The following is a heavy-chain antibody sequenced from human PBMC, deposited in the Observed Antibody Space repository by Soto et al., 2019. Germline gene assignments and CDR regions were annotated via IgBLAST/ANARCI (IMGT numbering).Heavy chain of an antibody. V-gene: IGHV3-7*01. CDR3: ARDSDYYKADY. D-gene: IGHD2-21*02. J-gene: IGHJ4*02. Sequence: EVQLVESGGGLVQPGGSLRLSCAASGFTFSDYWRGWVRQAPGKGLEWVATIMKDGGVKKYVDSVKGRFTISRDNAKNSLFLQMNSLRAEDTAVYYCARDSDYYKADYWGQGTLVTVSS. CDR2: IMKDGGVK. CDR1: GFTFSDYW.